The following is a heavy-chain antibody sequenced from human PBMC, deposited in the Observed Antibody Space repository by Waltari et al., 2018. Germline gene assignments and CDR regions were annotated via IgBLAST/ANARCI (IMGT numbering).Heavy chain of an antibody. J-gene: IGHJ6*02. V-gene: IGHV3-30*02. D-gene: IGHD2-8*01. CDR3: ARGTRVCTNGVCYRTFYYYYGMDV. CDR1: GFTFSSYG. Sequence: QVQLVESGGGVVQPGGSLRLSCAASGFTFSSYGMHWVRQAPGTGLERVAFIRYDGSNKYYADSVKGRFTISRDNSKNTLYLQMNSLRAEDTAVYYCARGTRVCTNGVCYRTFYYYYGMDVWGQGTTVTVSS. CDR2: IRYDGSNK.